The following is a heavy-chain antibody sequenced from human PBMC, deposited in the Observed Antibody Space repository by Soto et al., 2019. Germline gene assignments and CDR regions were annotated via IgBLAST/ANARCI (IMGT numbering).Heavy chain of an antibody. CDR2: IYWDDDK. CDR3: AHRTGYSSGWSAYYYYGMDV. Sequence: ASGLTLVNPTQALTLTCTFSGFALSTSGVGVGWIRQPPGKALEWLALIYWDDDKRYSPSLKSRLTITKDTSKNQVVLTMTNMDPVDTATYYCAHRTGYSSGWSAYYYYGMDVWGQGTTVTVSS. D-gene: IGHD6-19*01. V-gene: IGHV2-5*02. CDR1: GFALSTSGVG. J-gene: IGHJ6*02.